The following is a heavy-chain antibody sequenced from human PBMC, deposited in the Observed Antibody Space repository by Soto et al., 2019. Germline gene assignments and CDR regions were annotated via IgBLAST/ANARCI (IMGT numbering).Heavy chain of an antibody. V-gene: IGHV1-3*01. CDR2: MNAGNGNT. D-gene: IGHD2-21*01. CDR3: ARDCTYCGGDTGREAFDI. CDR1: GYTFNIYA. J-gene: IGHJ3*02. Sequence: QVRLEQSGADVKTPGASVKVSCQASGYTFNIYAIHWVRQAPGQRPEWMGWMNAGNGNTEYSPKFHGRVTMTRDRYARAAYMELGGLTSEDTAVYYCARDCTYCGGDTGREAFDIWGQGTMVTVS.